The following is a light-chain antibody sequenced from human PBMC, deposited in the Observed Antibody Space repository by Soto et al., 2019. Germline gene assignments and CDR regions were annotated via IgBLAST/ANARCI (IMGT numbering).Light chain of an antibody. V-gene: IGKV3-20*01. CDR2: GAS. J-gene: IGKJ1*01. Sequence: EIVLTQSPGTLSLSPGERATLSCRASQSVSSSYLAWYQQKPGQAPRLLIYGASSRATGIPDRFSGSGYGTDFYNTISRMGTEDFAVYYCEQYGSPWTCGQGTKVEIK. CDR3: EQYGSPWT. CDR1: QSVSSSY.